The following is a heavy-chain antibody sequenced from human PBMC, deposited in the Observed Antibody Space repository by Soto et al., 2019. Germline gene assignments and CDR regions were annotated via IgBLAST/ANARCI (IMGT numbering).Heavy chain of an antibody. Sequence: PSQTLSLTCVISGDSVSSNGACWNWIRQSPSRGLQWPGRIYYRSKWFHDYAASVESRMAINPDTSRNQFSLQLNYVTPEDTAVYYCARVHCSAGTCLDGLDFWGQGTLVTVSS. D-gene: IGHD2-15*01. CDR2: IYYRSKWFH. CDR1: GDSVSSNGAC. J-gene: IGHJ4*02. CDR3: ARVHCSAGTCLDGLDF. V-gene: IGHV6-1*01.